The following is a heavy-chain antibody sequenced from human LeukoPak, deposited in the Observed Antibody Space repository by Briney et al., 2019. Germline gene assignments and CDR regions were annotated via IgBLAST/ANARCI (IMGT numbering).Heavy chain of an antibody. CDR1: GGSLSRYS. D-gene: IGHD3-9*01. CDR3: ARGEAYDILTGYNSYYFDY. CDR2: IYYSGCT. J-gene: IGHJ4*02. V-gene: IGHV4-59*01. Sequence: SETMSLTCTVSGGSLSRYSWSWIRQPPGKGLEWIGYIYYSGCTNYNPSLNSRVTISVDTSKNQFSLKLSSVTAADTAVYYCARGEAYDILTGYNSYYFDYWGQGTLVTVSS.